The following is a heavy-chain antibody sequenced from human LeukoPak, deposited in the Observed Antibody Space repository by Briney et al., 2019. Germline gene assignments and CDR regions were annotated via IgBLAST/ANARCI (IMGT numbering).Heavy chain of an antibody. J-gene: IGHJ5*02. CDR1: GYTFTSYD. Sequence: ASVKVSCKASGYTFTSYDINWVRQAPGQGLEWMGFINPSGSSAAYAQKFQGRLTMTRDMFTSTDYMERTSLTSDDTAVYYCARDNSVGETAWWFDPWGQGTLVTVSS. D-gene: IGHD1-26*01. CDR3: ARDNSVGETAWWFDP. CDR2: INPSGSSA. V-gene: IGHV1-46*01.